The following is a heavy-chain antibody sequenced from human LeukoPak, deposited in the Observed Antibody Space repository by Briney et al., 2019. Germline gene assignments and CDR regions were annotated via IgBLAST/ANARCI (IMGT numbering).Heavy chain of an antibody. Sequence: SETLSLTCAVYGGPFSGYYWSWIRQPPGKGLEWIGEINHSGSTNYNPSLKSRVTISVDTSKNQFSLKLSSVTAADTAVYYCARGRGGIAARHTYNWFDPWGQGTLVTVSS. V-gene: IGHV4-34*01. CDR1: GGPFSGYY. D-gene: IGHD6-6*01. J-gene: IGHJ5*02. CDR3: ARGRGGIAARHTYNWFDP. CDR2: INHSGST.